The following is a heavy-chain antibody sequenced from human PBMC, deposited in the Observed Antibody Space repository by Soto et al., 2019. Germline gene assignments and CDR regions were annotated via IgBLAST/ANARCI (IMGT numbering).Heavy chain of an antibody. CDR1: GFTFSSYS. D-gene: IGHD2-2*01. CDR3: ARDLYCSSTSCYALYYYGMDV. J-gene: IGHJ6*02. V-gene: IGHV3-21*01. Sequence: EVQLVESGGGLVKPGGSLRLSCAASGFTFSSYSMNWVRQAPGKGLEWVSSISSSSSYIYYADSVKGRFTISRDNAKNSLDLQMNSLRAEDTAVYYCARDLYCSSTSCYALYYYGMDVWGQGTTVTVSS. CDR2: ISSSSSYI.